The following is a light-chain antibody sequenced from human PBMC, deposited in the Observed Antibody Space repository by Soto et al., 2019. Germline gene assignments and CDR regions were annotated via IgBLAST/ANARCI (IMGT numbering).Light chain of an antibody. CDR1: SSNIGAGYD. V-gene: IGLV1-40*01. CDR3: QSYDSSLSGFNWV. Sequence: QSVLTQPPSVSGAPGQRVTISCTGSSSNIGAGYDVHWYQQLPGTAPKLLIYGNSNRPSGVPDRFSGSKSGTSASLAITGLQAEDEADYHCQSYDSSLSGFNWVFGGGTKLTVL. CDR2: GNS. J-gene: IGLJ3*02.